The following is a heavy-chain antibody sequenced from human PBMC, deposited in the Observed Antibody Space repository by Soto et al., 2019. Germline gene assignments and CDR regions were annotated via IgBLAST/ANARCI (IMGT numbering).Heavy chain of an antibody. CDR3: ARERGYCSSTSCYTWYNWFDP. CDR2: ISYDGSNK. V-gene: IGHV3-30-3*01. D-gene: IGHD2-2*02. CDR1: GFTFSSYA. J-gene: IGHJ5*02. Sequence: ESVGGVVQPGRSLRLSCAASGFTFSSYAMHWVRQAPGKGLEWVAVISYDGSNKYYADSVKGRFTISRDNSKNTLYLQMNSLRAEDTAVYYCARERGYCSSTSCYTWYNWFDPWGQGTLVTVSS.